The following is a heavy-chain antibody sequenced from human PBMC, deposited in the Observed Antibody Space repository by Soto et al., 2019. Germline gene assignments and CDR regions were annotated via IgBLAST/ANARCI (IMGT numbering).Heavy chain of an antibody. CDR3: ARDPGYSYGYN. D-gene: IGHD5-18*01. CDR1: GYTFISYA. Sequence: QVQLVQSGAEVKKPGASVKVSCKASGYTFISYAMNWVRQAPGQRLEWMGWINAGNGNTKYSQKFQGRVTMTRDTSASTGYMELSSLRSEDTAVYYCARDPGYSYGYNWGQGTLVTVSS. J-gene: IGHJ4*02. V-gene: IGHV1-3*01. CDR2: INAGNGNT.